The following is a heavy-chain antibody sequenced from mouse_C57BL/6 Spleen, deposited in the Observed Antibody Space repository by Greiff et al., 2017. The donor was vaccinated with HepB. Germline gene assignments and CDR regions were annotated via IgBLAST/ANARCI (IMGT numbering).Heavy chain of an antibody. CDR2: ISSGSSTI. D-gene: IGHD2-4*01. V-gene: IGHV5-17*01. CDR1: GFTFSDYG. CDR3: ARDYVYYAMDY. J-gene: IGHJ4*01. Sequence: EVQGVESGGGLVKPGGSLKLSCAASGFTFSDYGMHWVRQAPEKGLEWVAYISSGSSTIYYADTVKGRFTISRDNAKNTLFLQMTSLRSEDTAMYYCARDYVYYAMDYWGQGTSVTVSS.